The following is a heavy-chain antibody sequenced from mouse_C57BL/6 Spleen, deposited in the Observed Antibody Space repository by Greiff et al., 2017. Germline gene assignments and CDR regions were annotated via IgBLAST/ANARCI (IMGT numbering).Heavy chain of an antibody. CDR1: GFTFSDYG. D-gene: IGHD3-3*01. CDR3: ARRVGQGYAMDD. CDR2: ISSGSSTI. J-gene: IGHJ4*01. V-gene: IGHV5-17*01. Sequence: EVQVVESGGGLVKPGGSLKLSCAASGFTFSDYGMHWVRQAPEKGLEWVAYISSGSSTIYYADTVKGRFTISRDNAKTTRFLQMTSLGSEDTAMYYCARRVGQGYAMDDWGQGTSVTASS.